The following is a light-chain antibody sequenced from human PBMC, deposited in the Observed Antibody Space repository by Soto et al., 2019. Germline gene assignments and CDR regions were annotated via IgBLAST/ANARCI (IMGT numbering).Light chain of an antibody. CDR2: GTS. V-gene: IGKV3-20*01. Sequence: EIVLTQSPGTLSLSPGEGATLSCRANQSVSSRYLAWYQQKPGQAPRLLIYGTSSRATGIPDRFSGSGSGTDFTLTISRLEPEDFAVYYCQQYGSSRWTFGHGTKVDIK. CDR1: QSVSSRY. CDR3: QQYGSSRWT. J-gene: IGKJ1*01.